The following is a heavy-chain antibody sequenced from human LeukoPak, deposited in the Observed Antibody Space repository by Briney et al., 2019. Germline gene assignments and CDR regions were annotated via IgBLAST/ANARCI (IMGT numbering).Heavy chain of an antibody. J-gene: IGHJ3*02. D-gene: IGHD3-22*01. V-gene: IGHV4-4*07. CDR2: IYTSGST. CDR3: ARDRLYDSSGYYYSSDAFDI. CDR1: GGSISSYY. Sequence: SETLSLTCTVSGGSISSYYWSWIRQPAGKGLEWIGRIYTSGSTNYNPSLKSRVTMSVDTSKNQFPLKLSSVTAADTAVYYCARDRLYDSSGYYYSSDAFDIWGQGTMVTVSS.